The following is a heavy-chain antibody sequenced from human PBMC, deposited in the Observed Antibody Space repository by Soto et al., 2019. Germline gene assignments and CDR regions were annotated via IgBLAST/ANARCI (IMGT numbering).Heavy chain of an antibody. CDR2: IIPIFGTA. CDR3: ARKGGDSSGYFDY. V-gene: IGHV1-69*06. Sequence: ASVKVSCKASGGTFSSYAISWVRQAPGQGLEWMGGIIPIFGTANYAQKFQGRVTITADKSTSTAYMELSSLRSEDTAVYYRARKGGDSSGYFDYWGQGTLVTVSS. D-gene: IGHD3-22*01. CDR1: GGTFSSYA. J-gene: IGHJ4*02.